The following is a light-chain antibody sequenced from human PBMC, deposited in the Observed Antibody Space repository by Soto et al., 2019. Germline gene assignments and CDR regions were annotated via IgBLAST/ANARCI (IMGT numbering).Light chain of an antibody. Sequence: EFVLTQSPGTLSLSPGEGATLSCRASQTVRNNYLAWYQQKPGQAPRLLVYDASSRATGIPDRFSGGGSGTDFTLTISRLEPEDFAVYYCQQDGSWTWTFGQGTKVDIK. V-gene: IGKV3-20*01. CDR2: DAS. J-gene: IGKJ1*01. CDR1: QTVRNNY. CDR3: QQDGSWTWT.